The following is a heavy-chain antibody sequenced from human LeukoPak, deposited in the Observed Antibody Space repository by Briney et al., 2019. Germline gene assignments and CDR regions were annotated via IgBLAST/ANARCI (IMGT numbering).Heavy chain of an antibody. Sequence: PGGSLRLSCAPSGFIFSLYLMRWVRPAPGKGLEWVASIKQEGSEKYYVDSVKGRFTISRDNAKNSLYLQLHSLRAEDTAVYYCARLRFVAASGVSPFDYWGQGTLVTVSS. V-gene: IGHV3-7*01. CDR1: GFIFSLYL. J-gene: IGHJ4*02. CDR3: ARLRFVAASGVSPFDY. D-gene: IGHD2-8*02. CDR2: IKQEGSEK.